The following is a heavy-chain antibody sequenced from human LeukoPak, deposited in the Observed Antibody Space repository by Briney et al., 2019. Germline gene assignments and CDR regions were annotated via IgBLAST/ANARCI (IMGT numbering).Heavy chain of an antibody. J-gene: IGHJ4*02. V-gene: IGHV4-59*08. Sequence: SETLSLTCTVSGGSISSYYWSWIRQPPGKGLEWIGYIYYSGNTNYNPSLKSRVTISVDTSKNQFSLKLSSVTAADTAVYYCARQEEYYYDSSGYSHWGQGTLVTVSS. CDR1: GGSISSYY. D-gene: IGHD3-22*01. CDR2: IYYSGNT. CDR3: ARQEEYYYDSSGYSH.